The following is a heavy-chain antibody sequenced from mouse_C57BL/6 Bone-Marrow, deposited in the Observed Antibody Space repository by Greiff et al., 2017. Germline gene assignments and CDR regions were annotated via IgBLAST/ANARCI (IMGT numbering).Heavy chain of an antibody. Sequence: VQLQESGGGLVQPTGSLKLSCAASGFSFNTYAMTWVRQAPGTGLEWVARIRSKSNNYATYYADSVKDRFTISRDDSESMLYLQMNNLKTEDTAICYCARGWCWFAYWGKGTLVTVSA. V-gene: IGHV10-1*01. CDR1: GFSFNTYA. D-gene: IGHD1-1*02. J-gene: IGHJ3*01. CDR3: ARGWCWFAY. CDR2: IRSKSNNYAT.